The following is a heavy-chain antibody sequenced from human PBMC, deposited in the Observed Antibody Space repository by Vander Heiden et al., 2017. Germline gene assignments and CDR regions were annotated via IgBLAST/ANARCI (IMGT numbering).Heavy chain of an antibody. D-gene: IGHD2-15*01. Sequence: EVQLLESGGGLVQPGWSLRLSCAASGFTFSIYSMRWVRQAAGKGLEGVAASSGSGCSTYYGDSVKGRFTISRDNSKNTLYLQMNSLRAEDTAVYYCANIPLRYGSGGSCFDYWGQGTLVTVSS. V-gene: IGHV3-23*01. CDR1: GFTFSIYS. J-gene: IGHJ4*02. CDR3: ANIPLRYGSGGSCFDY. CDR2: SSGSGCST.